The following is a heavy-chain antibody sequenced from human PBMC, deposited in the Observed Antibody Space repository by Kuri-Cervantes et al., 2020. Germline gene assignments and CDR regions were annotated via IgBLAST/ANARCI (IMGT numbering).Heavy chain of an antibody. J-gene: IGHJ3*02. CDR1: GYTFTSYY. D-gene: IGHD3-16*02. CDR2: INPSGGST. CDR3: ARGGLRLGELSLSDDAFDI. V-gene: IGHV1-46*01. Sequence: ASVKVSCKASGYTFTSYYMHWVRQAPGQGLEWMGIINPSGGSTSYAQKFQGRVTMTRDTSTSTVYMELSSLRSEDTAVYYCARGGLRLGELSLSDDAFDIWGQGTMVTVSS.